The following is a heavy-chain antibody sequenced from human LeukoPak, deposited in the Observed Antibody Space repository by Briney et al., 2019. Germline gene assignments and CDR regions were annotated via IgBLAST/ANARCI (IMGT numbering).Heavy chain of an antibody. CDR3: AKDPRNWAGSYYH. D-gene: IGHD3-10*01. Sequence: AGSLRLSCAASGFTFSSYGMHWVRQAPGKGLEWVAFIRYDGSNKYYADSVKGRFTISRDNSKNTLYLQMNSLRAEDTAVYYCAKDPRNWAGSYYHWGQGTLVTVSS. J-gene: IGHJ4*02. CDR2: IRYDGSNK. V-gene: IGHV3-30*02. CDR1: GFTFSSYG.